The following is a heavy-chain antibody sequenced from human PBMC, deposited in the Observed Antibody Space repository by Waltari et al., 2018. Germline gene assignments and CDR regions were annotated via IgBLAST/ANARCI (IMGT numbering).Heavy chain of an antibody. CDR2: INPGSGIT. Sequence: QVQLVPSGAELREPRASVKVSCKAAGSSCTGTLLHWVRQAPGQGLEWVGWINPGSGITNYAQKFQGRVTMTRDTSISTAYVELSSLRIDDTAAYYCATKGVVLPATFDYWGQGTLVTVSS. CDR3: ATKGVVLPATFDY. CDR1: GSSCTGTL. J-gene: IGHJ4*02. D-gene: IGHD2-15*01. V-gene: IGHV1-2*02.